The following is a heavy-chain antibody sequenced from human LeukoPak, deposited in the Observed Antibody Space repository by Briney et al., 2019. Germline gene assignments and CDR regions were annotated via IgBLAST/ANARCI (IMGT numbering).Heavy chain of an antibody. CDR1: GYTFTSYA. CDR3: ARYNWNYGAFDI. D-gene: IGHD1-7*01. J-gene: IGHJ3*02. CDR2: INPNSGGT. Sequence: ASVKVSCKASGYTFTSYAMNWVRQAPGQGLEWMGWINPNSGGTNYAQKFQGRVTMTRDTSISTAYMELSRLRSDDTAVYYCARYNWNYGAFDIWGQGTMVTVSS. V-gene: IGHV1-2*02.